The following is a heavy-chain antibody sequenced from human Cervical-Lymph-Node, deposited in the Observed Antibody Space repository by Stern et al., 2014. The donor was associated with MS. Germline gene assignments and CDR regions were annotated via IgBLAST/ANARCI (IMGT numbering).Heavy chain of an antibody. J-gene: IGHJ4*02. CDR3: ARGRNVGVNYYFDY. Sequence: DQLVESGGGVVQPGKSLRLSCVASGFTFSGYGMHWVRQAPGKGLEWVAFIWSDGSNPSYADSVQGRFTIARDNLQNTLHLHMNNVTAADTARYYCARGRNVGVNYYFDYWGQGSLVTVSS. CDR1: GFTFSGYG. D-gene: IGHD3-16*01. CDR2: IWSDGSNP. V-gene: IGHV3-33*01.